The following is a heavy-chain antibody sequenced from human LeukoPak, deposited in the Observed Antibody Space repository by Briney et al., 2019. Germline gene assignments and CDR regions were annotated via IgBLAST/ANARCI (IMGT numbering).Heavy chain of an antibody. Sequence: PGESLKISCKGSGYSFTNYWIGWVRQMPGKGLEWMGIIYPGDSDTRCSPSFQGQVTISADKSISTAYLQWSSLKASDTAMYYCALNPRGYCSGGGCYIGYWGQGTLVTVSS. D-gene: IGHD2-15*01. CDR3: ALNPRGYCSGGGCYIGY. CDR1: GYSFTNYW. V-gene: IGHV5-51*01. CDR2: IYPGDSDT. J-gene: IGHJ4*02.